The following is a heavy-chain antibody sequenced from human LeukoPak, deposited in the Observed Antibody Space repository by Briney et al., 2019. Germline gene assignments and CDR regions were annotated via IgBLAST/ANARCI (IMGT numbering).Heavy chain of an antibody. Sequence: SETLSLTCTVAGGSISSYYWSWIRQPAGKGLEWIGRIYSSGSTKYNPSLKSRVTMSVDTSKNQFSLKLSSVTAADTAVYYCARADYDFWSGYRGYFDYWGQGTLVTVSS. J-gene: IGHJ4*02. CDR1: GGSISSYY. CDR3: ARADYDFWSGYRGYFDY. CDR2: IYSSGST. V-gene: IGHV4-4*07. D-gene: IGHD3-3*01.